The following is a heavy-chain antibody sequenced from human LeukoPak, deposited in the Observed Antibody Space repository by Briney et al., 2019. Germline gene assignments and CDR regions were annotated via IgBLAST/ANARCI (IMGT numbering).Heavy chain of an antibody. D-gene: IGHD3-3*01. CDR2: IYYSGST. V-gene: IGHV4-59*01. Sequence: SETLSLTCTVSGVSISSYYWSWIRQPPGKGLEWIGYIYYSGSTNYNPSLKSRVTISVDTSKNQFSLKLSSVTAADTAVYYCARALGFWSGYPFDYWGQGTLVTVSS. J-gene: IGHJ4*02. CDR3: ARALGFWSGYPFDY. CDR1: GVSISSYY.